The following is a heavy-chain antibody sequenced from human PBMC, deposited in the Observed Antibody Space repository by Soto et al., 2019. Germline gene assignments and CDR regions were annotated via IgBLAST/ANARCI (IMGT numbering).Heavy chain of an antibody. J-gene: IGHJ6*03. CDR3: ARVFIPFTFGGVKLHYYYYYMDV. V-gene: IGHV3-20*01. Sequence: GGSLRLSCAASGFTFDDYGMSWVRQAPGKGLEWVSGINWNGGSTGYADSVKGRFTISRDNAKNSLYLQMNSLRAEDTALYHCARVFIPFTFGGVKLHYYYYYMDVWGKGTTVTVSS. D-gene: IGHD3-16*01. CDR2: INWNGGST. CDR1: GFTFDDYG.